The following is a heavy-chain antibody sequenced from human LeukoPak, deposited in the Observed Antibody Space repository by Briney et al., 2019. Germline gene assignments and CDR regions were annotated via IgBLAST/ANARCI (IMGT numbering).Heavy chain of an antibody. CDR3: ARADIRAIASSGWYGFDY. Sequence: GASVKVSCKASGYTFTSYGISWGRQAPGQGLEWMGWISGYNGNTNYAQKIQGRVTMTTDTSTSTAYMELKSLRSDDTAVYYCARADIRAIASSGWYGFDYWGQGTLVTVSS. J-gene: IGHJ4*02. CDR1: GYTFTSYG. V-gene: IGHV1-18*01. CDR2: ISGYNGNT. D-gene: IGHD6-19*01.